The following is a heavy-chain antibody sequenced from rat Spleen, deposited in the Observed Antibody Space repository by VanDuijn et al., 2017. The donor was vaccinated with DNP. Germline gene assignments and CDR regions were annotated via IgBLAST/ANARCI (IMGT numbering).Heavy chain of an antibody. CDR1: GFTFSDCY. CDR2: ISSGGGST. CDR3: ARGSTSIYWYFDF. J-gene: IGHJ1*01. D-gene: IGHD3-1*01. V-gene: IGHV5-20*01. Sequence: EVQLVESGGGLVQPGKSLKLSCAASGFTFSDCYMAWVRQAPTKGLEWVAYISSGGGSTYYGDSVKGRFTISRDDAKSGLYLQMNSLKSEDTATYYCARGSTSIYWYFDFWGPGTMVTVSS.